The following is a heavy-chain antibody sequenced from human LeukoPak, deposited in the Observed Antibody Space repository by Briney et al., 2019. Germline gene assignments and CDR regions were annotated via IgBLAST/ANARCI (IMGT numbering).Heavy chain of an antibody. D-gene: IGHD6-13*01. J-gene: IGHJ5*02. Sequence: ASETLSLTCAVYGGSFSGYYWSWIRQPPGKGLEWIGEINHSGSTNYNPSLKSRVTISVDTSKNQFSLKLSSVTAADTAVYYCARDGIAAAIYWFDPWGQGTLVTVSS. CDR1: GGSFSGYY. CDR2: INHSGST. V-gene: IGHV4-34*01. CDR3: ARDGIAAAIYWFDP.